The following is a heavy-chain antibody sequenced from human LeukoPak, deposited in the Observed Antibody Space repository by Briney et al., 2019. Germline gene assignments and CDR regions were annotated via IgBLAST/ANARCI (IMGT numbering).Heavy chain of an antibody. CDR2: IYSGGST. CDR3: ARAQTGYDFWSGYLFDY. V-gene: IGHV3-53*01. CDR1: GFTVSSNY. J-gene: IGHJ4*02. D-gene: IGHD3-3*01. Sequence: GGSLRLSCAASGFTVSSNYMSWVRQAPGKGLEWVSVIYSGGSTYYADSVKGRFTISRDNSKNTLYLQMNSLRAGDTAVYYCARAQTGYDFWSGYLFDYWGQGTLVTVSS.